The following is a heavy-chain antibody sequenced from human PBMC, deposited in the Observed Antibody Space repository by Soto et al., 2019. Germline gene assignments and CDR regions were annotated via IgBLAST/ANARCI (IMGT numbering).Heavy chain of an antibody. D-gene: IGHD2-2*02. Sequence: PSETLSLTCGVSGGSISRSTYYWGWIRQPPGKGLEWIGSIYYSGSTYYRPSLKSRVTISVDTSKNQFSLKLSSVTAADTAVYYCARQVPAAIRLGWFDPWGQGTLVTVSS. CDR2: IYYSGST. CDR3: ARQVPAAIRLGWFDP. V-gene: IGHV4-39*01. J-gene: IGHJ5*02. CDR1: GGSISRSTYY.